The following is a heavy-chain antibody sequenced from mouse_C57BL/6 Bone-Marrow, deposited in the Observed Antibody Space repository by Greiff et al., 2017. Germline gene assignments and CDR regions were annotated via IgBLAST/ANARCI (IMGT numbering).Heavy chain of an antibody. V-gene: IGHV2-6-1*01. J-gene: IGHJ4*01. CDR1: GFSLTSYG. CDR2: IWSDGST. D-gene: IGHD1-1*01. Sequence: QVQLKESGPSLVAPSQSLSITCTVSGFSLTSYGVHWVRQPPGKGLEWLVVIWSDGSTTYNSALKSRLSISKDNSKSQVFLKMNSLQTDDTAMYYCARHKGGNYGSSFYAMDYWGQGTSVTVSS. CDR3: ARHKGGNYGSSFYAMDY.